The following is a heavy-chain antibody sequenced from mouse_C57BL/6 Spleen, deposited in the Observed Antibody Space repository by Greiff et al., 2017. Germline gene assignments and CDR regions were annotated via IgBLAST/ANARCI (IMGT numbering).Heavy chain of an antibody. D-gene: IGHD1-3*01. CDR3: ARSEEWGYYAMDY. V-gene: IGHV1-22*01. CDR1: GYTFTDYN. J-gene: IGHJ4*01. Sequence: DVKLQESGPELVKPGASVKMSCKASGYTFTDYNMHWVKQSHGKSLEWIGYINPNNGGTSYNQKFKGKATLTVNKSSSTAYMELSSLTSEESAVDCCARSEEWGYYAMDYWGQGTSVTVSS. CDR2: INPNNGGT.